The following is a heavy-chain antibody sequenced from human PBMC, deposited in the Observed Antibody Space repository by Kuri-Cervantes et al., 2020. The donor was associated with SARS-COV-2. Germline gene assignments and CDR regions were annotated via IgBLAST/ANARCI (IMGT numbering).Heavy chain of an antibody. Sequence: GESLKISCEVSGFLFSASAIHWVRQASGKGLEWVSRINSDGSSTSYADSVKGRFTISRDNAKNSLYLQMSSLRAEDTAVYYCARDLRLGKSLDYWGQGTLVTVSS. CDR1: GFLFSASA. J-gene: IGHJ4*02. CDR2: INSDGSST. V-gene: IGHV3-74*01. CDR3: ARDLRLGKSLDY. D-gene: IGHD7-27*01.